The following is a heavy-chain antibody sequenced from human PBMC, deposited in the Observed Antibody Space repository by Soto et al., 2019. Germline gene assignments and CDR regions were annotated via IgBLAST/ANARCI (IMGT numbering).Heavy chain of an antibody. CDR3: AREIAARASRLDY. V-gene: IGHV4-39*02. J-gene: IGHJ4*02. D-gene: IGHD6-6*01. Sequence: QLQLQESGPGLVKPSETLSLTCTVSGGSISSSSYYWGWIRQPPGQGLEWIGRIYYSGSTYYNPSLKSRVTIAVDTSKNQFPLKLGAVTAADTAVYYGAREIAARASRLDYWGQGTLVTVSA. CDR1: GGSISSSSYY. CDR2: IYYSGST.